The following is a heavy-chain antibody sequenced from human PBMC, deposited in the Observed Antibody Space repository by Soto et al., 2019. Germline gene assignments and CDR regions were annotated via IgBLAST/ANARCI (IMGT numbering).Heavy chain of an antibody. Sequence: QVQLVQSGAEVKEPGASVKVSCKVSGYSFREMSMHWVRQTPEKGLEWMGSFDGEDGQTMYAQKFQGRVTMTEDTSADTAYMELSSLRSDDTAVYYCGIPGATGNLDYWGQGSRVTVSS. CDR3: GIPGATGNLDY. CDR2: FDGEDGQT. CDR1: GYSFREMS. V-gene: IGHV1-24*01. D-gene: IGHD3-10*01. J-gene: IGHJ4*02.